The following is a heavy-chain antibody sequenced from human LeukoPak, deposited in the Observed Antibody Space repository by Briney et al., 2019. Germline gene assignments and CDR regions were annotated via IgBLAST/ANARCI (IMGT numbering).Heavy chain of an antibody. D-gene: IGHD2-2*01. CDR2: IYYSGST. J-gene: IGHJ6*03. Sequence: PSETLSLTCTASGGSISSYYWSWIRQPPGKGLEWIGYIYYSGSTNYNPSLKSRVTISVDTSKNQFSLKLSSVTAADTAVYYCARGGQEVPAAFYYYMDVWGKGTTVTVSS. V-gene: IGHV4-59*01. CDR1: GGSISSYY. CDR3: ARGGQEVPAAFYYYMDV.